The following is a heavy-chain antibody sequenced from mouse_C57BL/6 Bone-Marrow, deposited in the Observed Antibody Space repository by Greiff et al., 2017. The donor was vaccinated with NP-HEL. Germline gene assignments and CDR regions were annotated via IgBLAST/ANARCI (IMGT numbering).Heavy chain of an antibody. J-gene: IGHJ1*03. CDR3: ARDGYTTVVPYWYFDV. D-gene: IGHD1-1*01. CDR2: SRNKANDYTT. V-gene: IGHV7-1*01. CDR1: GFTFSDFY. Sequence: EVMLVESGGGLVQSGRSLRLSCATSGFTFSDFYMEWVRQAPGKGLEWIAASRNKANDYTTEYSASVKGRFIVSRDTSQSILYLQMNALRAEDTAIYYCARDGYTTVVPYWYFDVWGTGTTVTVSS.